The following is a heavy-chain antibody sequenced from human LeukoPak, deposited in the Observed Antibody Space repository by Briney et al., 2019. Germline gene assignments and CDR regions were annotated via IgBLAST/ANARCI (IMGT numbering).Heavy chain of an antibody. Sequence: QPGGSLRLSCAASGFTFSSYEMNWVRQAPGKGLEWVSYISSSGSTIYYADSVKGRFTISRDNAKNSLYLQMNSLRAEDTAVYYCASAYDSGYDALQYWGQGTLVTVSS. CDR3: ASAYDSGYDALQY. CDR2: ISSSGSTI. J-gene: IGHJ4*02. CDR1: GFTFSSYE. V-gene: IGHV3-48*03. D-gene: IGHD5-12*01.